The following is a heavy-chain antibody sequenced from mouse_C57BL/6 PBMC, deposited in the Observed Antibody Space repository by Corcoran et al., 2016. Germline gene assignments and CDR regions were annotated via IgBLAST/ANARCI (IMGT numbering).Heavy chain of an antibody. Sequence: QVQLKQSGAELVRPGASVKLSCKASGYTFTDYYINWVKQRPGQGLEWIARIYPGSGNTYYNEKFKGKATLTAEKSSSTAYMQLSSLTSEDSAVYFCGCTLYYAMDYWGQGTSVTVSS. J-gene: IGHJ4*01. V-gene: IGHV1-76*01. CDR2: IYPGSGNT. D-gene: IGHD3-3*01. CDR3: GCTLYYAMDY. CDR1: GYTFTDYY.